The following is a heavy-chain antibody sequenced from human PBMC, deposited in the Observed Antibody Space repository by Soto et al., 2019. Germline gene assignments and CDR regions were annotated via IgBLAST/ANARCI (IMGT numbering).Heavy chain of an antibody. CDR1: GYTFTNYY. D-gene: IGHD4-4*01. J-gene: IGHJ3*01. CDR2: INPNGGST. V-gene: IGHV1-46*03. CDR3: ARAAWTTVTNHLNDVFDV. Sequence: QVQLVQSGAEVKKPGASVRVSCKASGYTFTNYYIDWVRQAPGQGLEWMGIINPNGGSTTYVQKFQGRVTMTRDTSTSTVYMELSSLRSEDTAVYYCARAAWTTVTNHLNDVFDVWGQGTMVTVSS.